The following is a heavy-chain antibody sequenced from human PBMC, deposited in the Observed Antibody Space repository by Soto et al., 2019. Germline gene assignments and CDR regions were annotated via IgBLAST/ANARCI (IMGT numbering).Heavy chain of an antibody. D-gene: IGHD6-13*01. CDR1: GFTFSSYS. Sequence: GSLRLSCAASGFTFSSYSMNWVRQAPGKGLEWVSSISSSSSYIYYADSVKGRFTISRDNAKNSLYLQMNSLRAEDTAVYYCARAQSGGSSWYNWFDPWGQGTLVTVSS. V-gene: IGHV3-21*01. J-gene: IGHJ5*02. CDR2: ISSSSSYI. CDR3: ARAQSGGSSWYNWFDP.